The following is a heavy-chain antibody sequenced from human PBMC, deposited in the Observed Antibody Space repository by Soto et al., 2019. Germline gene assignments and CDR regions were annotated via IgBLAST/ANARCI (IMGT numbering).Heavy chain of an antibody. V-gene: IGHV1-18*04. CDR2: ISAYNGNT. CDR1: GYTFSDYA. J-gene: IGHJ4*02. D-gene: IGHD1-26*01. CDR3: ARERGSYYDQFDY. Sequence: ASVKVSCKASGYTFSDYAVTWVRQAPGQGLEWMGWISAYNGNTKYAQKFQGRVSMTTDTATSTAHMELSSLRSDDTAVYYCARERGSYYDQFDYWGQGTLVTVSS.